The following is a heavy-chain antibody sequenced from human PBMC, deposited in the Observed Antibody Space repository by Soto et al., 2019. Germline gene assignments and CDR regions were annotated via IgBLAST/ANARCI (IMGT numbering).Heavy chain of an antibody. J-gene: IGHJ5*02. V-gene: IGHV4-30-4*01. D-gene: IGHD2-2*01. CDR1: GGSISSGDYY. CDR3: ARDIVLVPAEAPT. Sequence: QVQLQESGPGLVKPSQTLSLTCTVSGGSISSGDYYWSWIRQPPGKGLEWIGYIYYSGSTYYNPSLKSRVTISVDTSKNQFSLKLSSVTGADTAVYYCARDIVLVPAEAPTWGQGTLVTVSS. CDR2: IYYSGST.